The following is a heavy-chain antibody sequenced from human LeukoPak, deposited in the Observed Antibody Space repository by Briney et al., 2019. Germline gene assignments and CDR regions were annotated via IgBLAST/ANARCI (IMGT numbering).Heavy chain of an antibody. CDR2: IYTSGST. V-gene: IGHV4-61*02. CDR3: ARPGDSSGYCWYYFDY. CDR1: GGSISSGSYY. D-gene: IGHD3-22*01. J-gene: IGHJ4*02. Sequence: SETLSLTCTVSGGSISSGSYYWSWIRQPAGKGLEWIGRIYTSGSTNYNPSLKSRVTISVDTSKNQFSLKLSSVTAADTAVYYCARPGDSSGYCWYYFDYWGQGTLVTVSS.